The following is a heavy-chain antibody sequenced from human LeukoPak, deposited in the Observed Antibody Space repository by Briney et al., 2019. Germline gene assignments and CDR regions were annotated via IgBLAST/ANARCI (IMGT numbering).Heavy chain of an antibody. J-gene: IGHJ3*02. D-gene: IGHD3-22*01. V-gene: IGHV3-7*03. Sequence: GGSLRLSCAASGFTFSSYWMSWVRQAPGKGLEWVANIKEDGSEKFHLGSVRGRFTISRDNARNTLYLQMNSLRAEDTAVYYCTVTGYYYDSSGYYYGDAFDIWGQGTMVTVSS. CDR2: IKEDGSEK. CDR3: TVTGYYYDSSGYYYGDAFDI. CDR1: GFTFSSYW.